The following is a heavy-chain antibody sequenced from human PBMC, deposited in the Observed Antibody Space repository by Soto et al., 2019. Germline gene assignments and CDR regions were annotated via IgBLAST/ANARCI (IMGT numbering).Heavy chain of an antibody. CDR3: ARVGPNGNLWDTDRRMDA. CDR2: ISDDNGNI. J-gene: IGHJ6*02. Sequence: SLQVSCKASGYTFSSYGVTWVRQVPGQGLEWMGWISDDNGNIEYAQKFQGRVIMTTDTSSSTAYMEVRSLRSDDTAVYYCARVGPNGNLWDTDRRMDAWG. D-gene: IGHD3-16*01. CDR1: GYTFSSYG. V-gene: IGHV1-18*04.